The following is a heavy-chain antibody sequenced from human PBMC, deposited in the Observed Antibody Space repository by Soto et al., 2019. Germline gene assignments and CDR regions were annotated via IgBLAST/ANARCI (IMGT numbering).Heavy chain of an antibody. J-gene: IGHJ4*02. CDR3: SWYISADGIGGLDY. Sequence: SETLSLTCTVSGGSISSYYWSWIRQPPGKGLEWIGYIYYSGSTNYNPSLKSRVTISVNTSKNPFSLKLSSVTAADTAVYYFSWYISADGIGGLDYWGQGTLVTVSS. CDR1: GGSISSYY. D-gene: IGHD6-13*01. V-gene: IGHV4-59*01. CDR2: IYYSGST.